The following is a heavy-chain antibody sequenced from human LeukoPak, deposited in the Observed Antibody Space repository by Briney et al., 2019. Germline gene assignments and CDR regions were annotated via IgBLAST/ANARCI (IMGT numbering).Heavy chain of an antibody. CDR2: INHSGST. Sequence: SETLSLTCAVYGGSFSGYYWSWIRQPPGKGLEWIGEINHSGSTNYNPSLKSRVTISVDTSKNQFSLKLSSVTAADTAVYYCARSKTARVLDYWGQGTLVTASS. V-gene: IGHV4-34*01. D-gene: IGHD3-16*01. CDR1: GGSFSGYY. CDR3: ARSKTARVLDY. J-gene: IGHJ4*02.